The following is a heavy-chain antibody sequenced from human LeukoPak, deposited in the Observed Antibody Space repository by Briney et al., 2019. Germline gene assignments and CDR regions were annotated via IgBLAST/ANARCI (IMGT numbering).Heavy chain of an antibody. Sequence: GGSLRLSCAASGFIFSNYGMHWVRQAPGQGLEWVASIPYDGRNKYYADSVKGRFAISRDNSKNTLSLQMNSLRAEDTAVYFCAKGDKMLTWRRTYNRFDPWGQGTLVTVSS. J-gene: IGHJ5*02. CDR2: IPYDGRNK. CDR3: AKGDKMLTWRRTYNRFDP. CDR1: GFIFSNYG. V-gene: IGHV3-30*02. D-gene: IGHD3-16*01.